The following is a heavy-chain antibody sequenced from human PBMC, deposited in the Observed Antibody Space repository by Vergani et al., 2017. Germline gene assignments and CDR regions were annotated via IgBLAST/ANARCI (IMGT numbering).Heavy chain of an antibody. CDR3: AKRGGYSYGFCFDY. Sequence: EVQLVESGGGVVQPGRSLRLSCAASRFTFSSYAMHWVRQAPGKGLEWVSAISGSGGSTYYADSVKGRFTISRDNSKNTLYLQMNSLRAEDTAVYYCAKRGGYSYGFCFDYWGQGTLVTVSS. J-gene: IGHJ4*02. CDR1: RFTFSSYA. D-gene: IGHD5-18*01. CDR2: ISGSGGST. V-gene: IGHV3-23*04.